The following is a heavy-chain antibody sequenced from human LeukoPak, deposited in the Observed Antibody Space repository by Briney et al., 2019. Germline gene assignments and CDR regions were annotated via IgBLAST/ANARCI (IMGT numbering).Heavy chain of an antibody. J-gene: IGHJ6*03. CDR2: ISYDGSNK. D-gene: IGHD7-27*01. CDR3: ARVQFAVALGYYMDV. Sequence: PGRSLRLSCAASGFTFSSYGMHWVRQAPGKGLEWVAVISYDGSNKYYADSVKGRFTISRDNSKNTLYLQMNSLRAEDTAVYYCARVQFAVALGYYMDVWGKGTTVTVSS. CDR1: GFTFSSYG. V-gene: IGHV3-30*03.